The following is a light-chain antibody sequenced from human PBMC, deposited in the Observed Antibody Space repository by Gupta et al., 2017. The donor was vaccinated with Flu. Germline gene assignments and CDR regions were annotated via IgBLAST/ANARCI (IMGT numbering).Light chain of an antibody. J-gene: IGKJ1*01. CDR1: QSVSRF. CDR2: DTS. V-gene: IGKV3-11*01. CDR3: QQRSNWPSWT. Sequence: ATLSLSPGERATLSCRASQSVSRFVAWYQQKLGQAPRLLIYDTSNRATGIPARFSGSGSGTVFNLSISSLEPEDFAVYYCQQRSNWPSWTFGQGTKVEIK.